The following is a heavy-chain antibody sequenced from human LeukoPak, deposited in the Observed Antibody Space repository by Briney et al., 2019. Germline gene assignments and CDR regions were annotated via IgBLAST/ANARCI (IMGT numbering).Heavy chain of an antibody. CDR1: GFTFSDYY. J-gene: IGHJ4*02. CDR3: ARDAIDSSGFDFDY. V-gene: IGHV3-11*01. D-gene: IGHD3-22*01. Sequence: PGGSLRLSCAASGFTFSDYYMTWVRQAPGKGLEWISYISTSAGTIYYADSVKGRITISRDNGKNSLYLQMNSLRAEDTAVYYCARDAIDSSGFDFDYWGQGTLVTVSS. CDR2: ISTSAGTI.